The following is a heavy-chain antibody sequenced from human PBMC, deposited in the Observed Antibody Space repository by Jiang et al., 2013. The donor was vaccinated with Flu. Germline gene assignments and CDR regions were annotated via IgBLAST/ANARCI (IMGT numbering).Heavy chain of an antibody. Sequence: LKSRVTISVDTSKNQXSLKLSSVTAADTAVYYCARGGTGGWYSDYYYYYGMDVWGKGTTVTVSS. CDR3: ARGGTGGWYSDYYYYYGMDV. V-gene: IGHV4-59*09. D-gene: IGHD6-19*01. J-gene: IGHJ6*04.